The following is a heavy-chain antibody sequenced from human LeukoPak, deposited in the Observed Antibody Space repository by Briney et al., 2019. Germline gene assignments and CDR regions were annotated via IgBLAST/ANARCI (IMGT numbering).Heavy chain of an antibody. V-gene: IGHV4-59*12. D-gene: IGHD5-18*01. CDR1: GGSISSYY. CDR3: ARGPRGYSYGYASNTFDY. CDR2: IYYSGST. Sequence: SETLSLTCTVSGGSISSYYWSWIRQPPGKGLEWIGYIYYSGSTNYNPSLKSRVTISVDTSKNQFPLKLSSVTAADTAVYYCARGPRGYSYGYASNTFDYWGQGTLVTVSS. J-gene: IGHJ4*02.